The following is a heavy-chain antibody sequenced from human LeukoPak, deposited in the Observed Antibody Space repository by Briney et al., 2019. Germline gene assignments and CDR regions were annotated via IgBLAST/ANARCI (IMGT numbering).Heavy chain of an antibody. CDR2: ISYDGSNE. D-gene: IGHD3-22*01. CDR3: ARDRGYFDSSGYYSGPFDY. Sequence: GRSLRLSCAASGFTFKNYGLHWVRQAPGKGLEWVAIISYDGSNEYYADAVKGRFTISRDNSKNTLYLQMRSLRAEDTAVYYCARDRGYFDSSGYYSGPFDYWGQGTLVTVSS. J-gene: IGHJ4*02. V-gene: IGHV3-30-3*01. CDR1: GFTFKNYG.